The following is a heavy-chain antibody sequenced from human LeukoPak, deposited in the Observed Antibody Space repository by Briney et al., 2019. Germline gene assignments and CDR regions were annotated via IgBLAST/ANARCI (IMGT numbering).Heavy chain of an antibody. Sequence: GGSLRLSCAASGFAFSDSAIHWVRQASGKGLEWVGRIRSKPQSYATAYDESLKGRFTISRDDSKNTAYLQMSSLKIEDTAVYYCTRVGPSTVVDYWGQGTQVTVSS. J-gene: IGHJ4*02. CDR3: TRVGPSTVVDY. CDR2: IRSKPQSYAT. CDR1: GFAFSDSA. D-gene: IGHD1-26*01. V-gene: IGHV3-73*01.